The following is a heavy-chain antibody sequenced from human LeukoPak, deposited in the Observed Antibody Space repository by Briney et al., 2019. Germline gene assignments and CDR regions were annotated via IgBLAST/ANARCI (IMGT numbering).Heavy chain of an antibody. CDR2: ISYDGSNK. J-gene: IGHJ4*02. V-gene: IGHV3-30-3*01. CDR1: GFTFCSYA. Sequence: GGSLRLPCAASGFTFCSYAMHWVRQAPGKGLEWVAVISYDGSNKYYADSVKGRFTISRDNSKNTLYLQMNSLRAEDTAVYYCARDGARYYFDYWGQGTLVTVSS. CDR3: ARDGARYYFDY. D-gene: IGHD1-26*01.